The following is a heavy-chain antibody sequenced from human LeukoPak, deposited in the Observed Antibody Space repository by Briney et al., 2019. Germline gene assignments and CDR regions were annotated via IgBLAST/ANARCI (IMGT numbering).Heavy chain of an antibody. J-gene: IGHJ4*02. V-gene: IGHV3-23*01. CDR3: ARALYLDDSSTLGY. CDR1: GFTFSSYA. Sequence: GAYLRLSCAASGFTFSSYAMSWVRQAPGKGLEWVSAISGSGGSTYYADSVKGRFTISRDNSKNTLYLQMNSLRAEDTAVYYCARALYLDDSSTLGYWGQGTLVTVSS. D-gene: IGHD3-22*01. CDR2: ISGSGGST.